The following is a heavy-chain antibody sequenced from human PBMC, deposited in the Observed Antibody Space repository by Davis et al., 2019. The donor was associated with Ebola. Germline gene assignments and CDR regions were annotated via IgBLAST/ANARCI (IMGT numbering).Heavy chain of an antibody. CDR1: GGSFSGYY. D-gene: IGHD5-18*01. CDR3: ARGGYSYGYIYYGMDV. V-gene: IGHV4-34*01. CDR2: INHSGST. Sequence: MPSETLSLTCAVYGGSFSGYYWSWIRQPPGKGLEWIGEINHSGSTNYNPSLKSRVTISVDTSKNQFSLKLSSVTAADTAVYYCARGGYSYGYIYYGMDVWGQGTTVTVSS. J-gene: IGHJ6*02.